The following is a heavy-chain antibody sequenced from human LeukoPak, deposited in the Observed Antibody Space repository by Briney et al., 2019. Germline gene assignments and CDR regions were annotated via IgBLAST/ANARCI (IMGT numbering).Heavy chain of an antibody. CDR2: MNPNSGNT. V-gene: IGHV1-8*01. Sequence: ASVKVSCKASGYTFTSYDINWVRQATGQGLEWMGWMNPNSGNTGYAQKFQGRVTMTRNTSISTAYMELSSLRSEDTAVYYCARTGRTYYYGSGSYYPYYYGMDVWGQGTTVTVSS. CDR1: GYTFTSYD. J-gene: IGHJ6*02. CDR3: ARTGRTYYYGSGSYYPYYYGMDV. D-gene: IGHD3-10*01.